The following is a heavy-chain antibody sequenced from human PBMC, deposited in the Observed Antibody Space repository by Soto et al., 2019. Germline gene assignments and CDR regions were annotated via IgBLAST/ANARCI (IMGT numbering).Heavy chain of an antibody. CDR3: ARGLTQIAAAGT. D-gene: IGHD6-13*01. V-gene: IGHV3-33*01. Sequence: GGSLRLSCAASGFTFSSYGMHWVRQAPGKGLEWVAVIWYDGSNKYYADSVKGRFTISRDNSKNTLYLQMNSLRAEDTAVYYCARGLTQIAAAGTWGQGTLVTVSS. CDR1: GFTFSSYG. J-gene: IGHJ5*02. CDR2: IWYDGSNK.